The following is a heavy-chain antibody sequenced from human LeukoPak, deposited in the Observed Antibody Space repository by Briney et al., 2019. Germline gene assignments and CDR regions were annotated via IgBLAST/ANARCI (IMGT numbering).Heavy chain of an antibody. Sequence: PSESLSLTCNLSGDSISSDYWSWMRQTPGKGLEWIGFIVDSGATDYNPSLQSRATILIDDSSKCFSLKLLSVTAADTAVYYCARTRPQDNGTSYMDVWGTGATVTVSS. CDR1: GDSISSDY. D-gene: IGHD4-17*01. CDR3: ARTRPQDNGTSYMDV. V-gene: IGHV4-59*08. J-gene: IGHJ6*03. CDR2: IVDSGAT.